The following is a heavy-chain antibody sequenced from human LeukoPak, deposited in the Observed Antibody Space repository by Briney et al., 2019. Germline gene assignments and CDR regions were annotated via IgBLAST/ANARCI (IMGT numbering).Heavy chain of an antibody. V-gene: IGHV4-61*01. J-gene: IGHJ4*02. Sequence: SETLFLTCTVSGGSVSSGSYYWSWIRQPPGKGLEWIGYIYYSGSTNYNPSLKSRVTISVDTSKNQFSLKLSSVTAADTAVYYCARVDSSSWYLDFDYWGQGTLVTVSS. CDR2: IYYSGST. CDR1: GGSVSSGSYY. CDR3: ARVDSSSWYLDFDY. D-gene: IGHD6-13*01.